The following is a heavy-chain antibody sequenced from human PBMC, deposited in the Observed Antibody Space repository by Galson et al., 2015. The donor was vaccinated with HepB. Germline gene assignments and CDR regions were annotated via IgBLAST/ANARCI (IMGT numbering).Heavy chain of an antibody. D-gene: IGHD3-22*01. CDR1: GFTFSSYR. CDR2: IKQDGSEK. CDR3: ARGYYYDSSGYFH. Sequence: SLRLSCAASGFTFSSYRMSWVRQAPGKGLEWVANIKQDGSEKYYVDSVKGRFTISRDNAKNSLYLQMNSLRAEDTAVYYCARGYYYDSSGYFHWGQGTLVTVSS. J-gene: IGHJ4*02. V-gene: IGHV3-7*01.